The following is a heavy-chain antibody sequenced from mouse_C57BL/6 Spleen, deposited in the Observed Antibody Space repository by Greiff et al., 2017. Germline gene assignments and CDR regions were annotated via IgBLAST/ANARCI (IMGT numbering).Heavy chain of an antibody. CDR2: IRSKSNNYAT. Sequence: EVQGVESGGGLVQPKGSLKLSCAASGFSFNTYAMNWVRQAPGKGLEWVARIRSKSNNYATYYADSVKDRFTISRDDSESMLYLQMNNLKTEDTAMYYCVREGGYGYAMDYWGQGTSVTVSS. V-gene: IGHV10-1*01. CDR3: VREGGYGYAMDY. D-gene: IGHD2-2*01. CDR1: GFSFNTYA. J-gene: IGHJ4*01.